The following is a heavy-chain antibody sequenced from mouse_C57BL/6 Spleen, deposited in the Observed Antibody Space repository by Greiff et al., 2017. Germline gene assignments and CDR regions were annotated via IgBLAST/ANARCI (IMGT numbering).Heavy chain of an antibody. CDR1: GYSFTSYY. D-gene: IGHD1-1*01. Sequence: VQLQQSGPELVKPGASVKISCKASGYSFTSYYIHWVKQRPGQGLEWIGWIYPGSGNTKYNEKFKGKATLTADTSSSTAYMQLSSLTSEDSAVYYCPITTVGATPYWYFDVWGTGTTVTVSS. J-gene: IGHJ1*03. V-gene: IGHV1-66*01. CDR2: IYPGSGNT. CDR3: PITTVGATPYWYFDV.